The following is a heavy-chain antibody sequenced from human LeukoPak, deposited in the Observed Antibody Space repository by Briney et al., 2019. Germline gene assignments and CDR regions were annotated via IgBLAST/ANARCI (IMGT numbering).Heavy chain of an antibody. CDR3: VVSWYRYYYYYMDV. CDR1: GGSISSYY. CDR2: IDTSWIT. J-gene: IGHJ6*03. Sequence: SETLSLTCSVSGGSISSYYWNWIRQPAGKGLEWIGRIDTSWITNYNPSLKGRVTMSVDTSKNQFSLKLISVTAADTAVYYCVVSWYRYYYYYMDVWGKGTTVTISS. V-gene: IGHV4-4*07. D-gene: IGHD6-13*01.